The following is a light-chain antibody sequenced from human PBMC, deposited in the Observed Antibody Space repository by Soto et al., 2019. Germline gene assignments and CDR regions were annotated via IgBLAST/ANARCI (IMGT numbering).Light chain of an antibody. J-gene: IGLJ2*01. Sequence: QSALTQPASVSGSPGPSITISCTGASSDVVSYYLVSWYQQYPGKAPKLIIYEGTRRPSGVSDRFSGSNSGNTASLTISGLQAEDEADYYCCSYAGSATLDVVFGGGTKVTVL. CDR2: EGT. CDR1: SSDVVSYYL. V-gene: IGLV2-23*01. CDR3: CSYAGSATLDVV.